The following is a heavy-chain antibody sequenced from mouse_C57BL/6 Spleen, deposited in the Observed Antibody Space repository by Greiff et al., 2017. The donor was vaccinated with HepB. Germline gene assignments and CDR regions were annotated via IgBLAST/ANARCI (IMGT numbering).Heavy chain of an antibody. CDR2: IDPSDSYT. CDR3: ARGGLRRAWFAY. CDR1: GYTFTSYW. V-gene: IGHV1-50*01. D-gene: IGHD2-4*01. Sequence: QVQLQQSGAELVKPGASVKLSCKASGYTFTSYWMQWVKQRPGQGLEWIGEIDPSDSYTNYNQKFKGKATLTVDTSSSTAYMQLSSLTSEDSAVYYCARGGLRRAWFAYWGQGTLVTVSA. J-gene: IGHJ3*01.